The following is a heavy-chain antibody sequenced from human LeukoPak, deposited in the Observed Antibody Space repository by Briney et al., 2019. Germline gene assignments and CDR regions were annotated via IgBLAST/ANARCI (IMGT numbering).Heavy chain of an antibody. J-gene: IGHJ4*02. D-gene: IGHD5-18*01. CDR3: ARHLSGVTGYTYGRGVDY. V-gene: IGHV3-7*01. CDR2: IKQDGSEK. CDR1: GFTFSSYW. Sequence: GGSLRLSCSASGFTFSSYWMSWVRQAPGKGLEGVANIKQDGSEKYYMDSVKGRFTISRDNAKNSLYLQMNSLRAEDTAVYYCARHLSGVTGYTYGRGVDYWGQGTLVTVSS.